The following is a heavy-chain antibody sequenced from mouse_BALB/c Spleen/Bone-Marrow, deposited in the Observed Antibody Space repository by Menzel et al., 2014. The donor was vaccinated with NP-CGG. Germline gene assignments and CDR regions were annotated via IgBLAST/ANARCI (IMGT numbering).Heavy chain of an antibody. CDR2: IDPANGNT. J-gene: IGHJ4*01. V-gene: IGHV14-3*02. Sequence: VQLQQSGAELVKPGASVKLSCTVSGFNIRDTYMHWVKQRPGQGLEWNGRIDPANGNTKYDPKFQGKATITADTSSNTAYLQLSSLTSEDTAVYYCASATTATFYAMDYWGQGTSVTVSS. CDR1: GFNIRDTY. CDR3: ASATTATFYAMDY. D-gene: IGHD1-2*01.